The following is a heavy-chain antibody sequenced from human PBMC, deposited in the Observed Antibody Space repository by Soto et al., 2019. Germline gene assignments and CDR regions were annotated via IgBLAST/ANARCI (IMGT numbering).Heavy chain of an antibody. J-gene: IGHJ6*02. CDR1: GFTFSSYG. CDR2: ISYDGSNR. V-gene: IGHV3-30*18. D-gene: IGHD3-10*01. CDR3: AKDRGFGESTAPYYYYGMDV. Sequence: GGSLRLSCAASGFTFSSYGMHWVRQAPGKGLEWVAVISYDGSNRYYADSVKGRFTISRDNSKNTLYLQMNSLRAEDTAVYYCAKDRGFGESTAPYYYYGMDVWGQGTTVTVSS.